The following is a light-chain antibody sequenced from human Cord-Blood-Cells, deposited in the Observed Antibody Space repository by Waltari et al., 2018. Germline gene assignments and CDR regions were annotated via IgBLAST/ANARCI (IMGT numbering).Light chain of an antibody. J-gene: IGLJ1*01. CDR2: EVS. V-gene: IGLV2-14*01. Sequence: QSALTQPASVSGSPGQQITISCTGTSRDVGGYTYVSWYQQHPGKAPKLMIYEVSNRPSGVSNRFSGSKSGNTASLTISGLQAEDEADYYCSSYTSSSTLVFGTGTKVTVL. CDR1: SRDVGGYTY. CDR3: SSYTSSSTLV.